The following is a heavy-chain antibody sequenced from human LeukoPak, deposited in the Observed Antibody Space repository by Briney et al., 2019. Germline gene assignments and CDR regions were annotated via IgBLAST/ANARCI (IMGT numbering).Heavy chain of an antibody. V-gene: IGHV4-59*01. CDR1: GSSISSYY. J-gene: IGHJ4*02. D-gene: IGHD5-18*01. Sequence: SETLSLTCTVSGSSISSYYWSWIRQPPGKGLEWIGYIYYSGSTKYNPSLKSRVTISVDTSKHQFSLNLSSVTAADTAVYYCARDTREDTAMAYFDYWGQGTLVTVSS. CDR2: IYYSGST. CDR3: ARDTREDTAMAYFDY.